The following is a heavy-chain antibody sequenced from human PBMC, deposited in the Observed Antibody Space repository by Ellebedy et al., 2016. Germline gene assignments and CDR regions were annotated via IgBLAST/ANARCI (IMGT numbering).Heavy chain of an antibody. J-gene: IGHJ5*01. CDR3: AKDADYGGNFCDS. D-gene: IGHD4-23*01. Sequence: GGSLRLSCGVSGFIFNSYGMHWARQAPGKGLEWVAVIWHDGSHKEYADSVKGRFTISRDNSKNTLYLQIHSLRVEDTAIYYCAKDADYGGNFCDSWGQGTLVTVSS. CDR2: IWHDGSHK. CDR1: GFIFNSYG. V-gene: IGHV3-33*03.